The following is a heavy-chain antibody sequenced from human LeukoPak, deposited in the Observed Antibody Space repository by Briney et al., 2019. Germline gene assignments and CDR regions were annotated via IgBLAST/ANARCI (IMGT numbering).Heavy chain of an antibody. CDR1: GFTFSSYA. CDR2: ISYDGSYK. J-gene: IGHJ5*02. D-gene: IGHD3-3*01. CDR3: VRGVFWFDP. V-gene: IGHV3-30-3*01. Sequence: GGSLRLSCAASGFTFSSYAMHWVRQAPGKGLEWVAVISYDGSYKYYADSVKGRFTISRDNSKNTLYPQMNSLRAEDTAVYYCVRGVFWFDPWGQGTLVTVSS.